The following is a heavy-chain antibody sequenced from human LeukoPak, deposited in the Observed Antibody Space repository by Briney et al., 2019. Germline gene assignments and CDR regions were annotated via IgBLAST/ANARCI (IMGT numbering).Heavy chain of an antibody. CDR1: GFTFSSYG. D-gene: IGHD3-10*01. CDR3: AKSITMVRGVILRGDAFDI. CDR2: ISYDGSNK. Sequence: GGSLRLSCAASGFTFSSYGMHWVRQAPGKGLEWVAVISYDGSNKYYADSVKGRFTISRDNSKNTLYLQMNRLRAEDTAVYYGAKSITMVRGVILRGDAFDIWGQGTMVTVSS. J-gene: IGHJ3*02. V-gene: IGHV3-30*18.